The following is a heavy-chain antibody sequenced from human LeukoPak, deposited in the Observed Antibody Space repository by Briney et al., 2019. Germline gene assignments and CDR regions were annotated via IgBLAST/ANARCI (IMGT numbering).Heavy chain of an antibody. J-gene: IGHJ6*02. V-gene: IGHV3-53*05. CDR3: AKDITSSGWGYYYYGMDV. CDR1: GFTVSSNY. D-gene: IGHD6-19*01. Sequence: GGSLRLSCAASGFTVSSNYMSWVRQAPGKGLEWVSVIYSGGSTYYADSVKGRFTISRDNAKNSLYLQMNSLRAEDTALYYCAKDITSSGWGYYYYGMDVWGQGTTVTVSS. CDR2: IYSGGST.